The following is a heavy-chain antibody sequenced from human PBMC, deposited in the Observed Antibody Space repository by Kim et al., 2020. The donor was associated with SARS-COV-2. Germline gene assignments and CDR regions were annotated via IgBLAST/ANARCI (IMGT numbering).Heavy chain of an antibody. V-gene: IGHV4-59*01. J-gene: IGHJ4*02. CDR3: ARDYGGYYFDY. Sequence: NYHPSLKSRVTISVDTSKNQFSLKLSSVTAADTAVYYCARDYGGYYFDYWGQGTLVTVSS. D-gene: IGHD4-17*01.